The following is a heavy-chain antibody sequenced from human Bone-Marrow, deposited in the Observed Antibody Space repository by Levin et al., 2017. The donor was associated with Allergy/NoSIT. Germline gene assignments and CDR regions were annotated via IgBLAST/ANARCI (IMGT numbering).Heavy chain of an antibody. D-gene: IGHD4/OR15-4a*01. CDR2: IDISGTTT. Sequence: SGGSLRLSCAASGFTFGSDAMAWVRQAPGKGLEWVSSIDISGTTTYYADSVKGRFTISRDKAKKTLYMDMNNLRAEDTALYFCAKTMVTTFGDAFDFWGQGTLVTVSS. CDR1: GFTFGSDA. J-gene: IGHJ3*01. CDR3: AKTMVTTFGDAFDF. V-gene: IGHV3-23*05.